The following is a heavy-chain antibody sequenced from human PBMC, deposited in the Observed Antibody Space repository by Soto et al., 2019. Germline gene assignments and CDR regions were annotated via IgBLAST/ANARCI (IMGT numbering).Heavy chain of an antibody. Sequence: PSETLSLTCTVSGGSISSGGYYWSWIRQHPGKGLEWIGYFYYCGSTYYNPSLKILFTISVDTSKNQFSLKLSFVTAADTAVYYFARVSYCTNGVCYRGYSSGWQPIDYWGQGTLVTVSS. J-gene: IGHJ4*02. CDR1: GGSISSGGYY. V-gene: IGHV4-31*01. CDR3: ARVSYCTNGVCYRGYSSGWQPIDY. D-gene: IGHD2-8*01. CDR2: FYYCGST.